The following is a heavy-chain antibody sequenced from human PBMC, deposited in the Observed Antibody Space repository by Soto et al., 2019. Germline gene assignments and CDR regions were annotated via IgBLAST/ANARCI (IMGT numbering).Heavy chain of an antibody. CDR2: IKPDGSQR. V-gene: IGHV3-7*01. CDR3: VRDGHSGWQFAS. Sequence: GGSLRLSCEASGFTFSTYWMSWIRQAPGKGLEWVGNIKPDGSQRYIVDSVQGRFTTSRDNARNSVYLQMNSLRVEDTAVYYCVRDGHSGWQFASWGQGALVTVSS. CDR1: GFTFSTYW. J-gene: IGHJ4*02. D-gene: IGHD6-19*01.